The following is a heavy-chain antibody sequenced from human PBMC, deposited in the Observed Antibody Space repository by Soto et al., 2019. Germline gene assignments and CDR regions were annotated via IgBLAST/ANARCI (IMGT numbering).Heavy chain of an antibody. CDR2: INPSGGST. V-gene: IGHV1-46*03. J-gene: IGHJ4*02. D-gene: IGHD2-15*01. CDR3: ARDPGYCSGGSCYYFDY. CDR1: GYTFTSYY. Sequence: EASVKVSCKASGYTFTSYYMHWVRQAPGQGLEWMGIINPSGGSTSYAQKFQGRVTMTRDTSTSTVYMELSSLRSEDTAAYYCARDPGYCSGGSCYYFDYWGQGTLVTVSS.